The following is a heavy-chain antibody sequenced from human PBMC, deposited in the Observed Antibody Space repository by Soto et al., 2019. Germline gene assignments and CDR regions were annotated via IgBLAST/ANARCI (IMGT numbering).Heavy chain of an antibody. CDR1: GFTFSSYG. V-gene: IGHV3-30*18. J-gene: IGHJ3*02. CDR3: AKDLGSMATSDDAFDI. D-gene: IGHD5-12*01. Sequence: GGSLRLSCAASGFTFSSYGMHWVRQAPGKGLEWVAVISYDGSNKYYADSVKGRFTISRDNSKNTLYLQMNSLRAEDTAVYYCAKDLGSMATSDDAFDIWGQGTMVTVSS. CDR2: ISYDGSNK.